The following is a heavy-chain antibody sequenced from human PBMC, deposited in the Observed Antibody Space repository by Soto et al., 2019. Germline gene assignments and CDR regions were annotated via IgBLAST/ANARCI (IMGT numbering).Heavy chain of an antibody. D-gene: IGHD6-19*01. Sequence: EVQLLESGGDLVQPGGSLRLSCAASGLIFSNYAMTWVRQAPGKGPEWVSTFTSGGSTYYRDTVKGRFTISRDNSKNTPYLQMNSLRAEDTAVYYCARTDKYNSQSSGWANRFDYWGQGTLVTVSS. CDR1: GLIFSNYA. V-gene: IGHV3-23*01. CDR2: FTSGGST. CDR3: ARTDKYNSQSSGWANRFDY. J-gene: IGHJ4*02.